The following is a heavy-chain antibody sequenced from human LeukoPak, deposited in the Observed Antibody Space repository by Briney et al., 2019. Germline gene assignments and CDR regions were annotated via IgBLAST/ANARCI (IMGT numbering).Heavy chain of an antibody. CDR3: ARGRFLPYYYMDV. CDR2: ISSSSSYI. J-gene: IGHJ6*03. D-gene: IGHD3-3*01. CDR1: GFTFSSYS. V-gene: IGHV3-21*01. Sequence: AGGSLRLSCAASGFTFSSYSMNWVRQAPGKGLEWVSSISSSSSYIYYADSVKGRFTISRDNAKNSLYLQMNSLRAEDTAVYYCARGRFLPYYYMDVWGKGTTVTVSS.